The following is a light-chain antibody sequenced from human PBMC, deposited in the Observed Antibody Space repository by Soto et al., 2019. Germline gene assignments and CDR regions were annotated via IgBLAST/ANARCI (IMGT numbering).Light chain of an antibody. V-gene: IGKV1-5*03. Sequence: DIQMTQSPSTLSASVGGRVTMTCRSSQSISSWLAWYQQKPGKAPKLLIYKASSLESGVPSRFSGSGSGTEFTLTISSLQPDDFATYYCQQYNSYSSITFGQGTRLEIK. CDR3: QQYNSYSSIT. J-gene: IGKJ5*01. CDR1: QSISSW. CDR2: KAS.